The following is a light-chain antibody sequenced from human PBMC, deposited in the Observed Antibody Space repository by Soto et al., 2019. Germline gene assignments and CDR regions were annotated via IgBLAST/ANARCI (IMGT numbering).Light chain of an antibody. CDR3: ASYTTSSTYV. V-gene: IGLV2-14*03. Sequence: QSALTQPASVSGSPGQSIAISCTGTSSDVGGFNYVSWYQQHPGKAPKFMIYDVSSRPSGVSDRFSGSKSDNTASLTISGLQAEDEADYYCASYTTSSTYVFGTGTQLTVL. J-gene: IGLJ1*01. CDR2: DVS. CDR1: SSDVGGFNY.